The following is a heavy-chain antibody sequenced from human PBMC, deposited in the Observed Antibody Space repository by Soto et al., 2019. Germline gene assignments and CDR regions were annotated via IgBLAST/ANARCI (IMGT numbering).Heavy chain of an antibody. Sequence: SETLSLTCTVSGGSISSSSYYWGWIRQPPGKGLEWIGSIYYSGSTYYNPSLKSRVTISVDTSKNQFSLKLSSVTAADTAVYYCARYYRSSGRYFFDYWGQGTPVTVSS. CDR1: GGSISSSSYY. J-gene: IGHJ4*02. CDR3: ARYYRSSGRYFFDY. V-gene: IGHV4-39*01. CDR2: IYYSGST. D-gene: IGHD6-19*01.